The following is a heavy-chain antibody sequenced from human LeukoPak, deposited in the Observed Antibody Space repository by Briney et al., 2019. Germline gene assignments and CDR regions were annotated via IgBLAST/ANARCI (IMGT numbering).Heavy chain of an antibody. CDR3: ARGLPIIISPAHDAFDI. V-gene: IGHV4-34*01. CDR1: GGSFSDYY. CDR2: INHSG. Sequence: SETLSLTCAVYGGSFSDYYWSWIRQPPGKGLEWIAEINHSGKSRVTISVDTSKNQFSLKLTSVTAADTAVYYCARGLPIIISPAHDAFDIWGQGTMVTVSS. J-gene: IGHJ3*02. D-gene: IGHD2-2*01.